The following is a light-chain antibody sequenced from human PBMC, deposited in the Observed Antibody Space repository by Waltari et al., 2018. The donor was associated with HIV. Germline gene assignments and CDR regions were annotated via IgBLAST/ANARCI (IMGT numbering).Light chain of an antibody. CDR3: SSYGGGNTVL. V-gene: IGLV2-8*01. CDR1: CSDVGSFTD. J-gene: IGLJ3*02. CDR2: DVT. Sequence: QSALTQPPSASGSPGQSGTISCTSTCSDVGSFTDVSWYQQHLCPAPKLMIYDVTKWPSGVPDRFSGSKSGNTASLTVSGLQAEDEADYYCSSYGGGNTVLFGGGTRLTVL.